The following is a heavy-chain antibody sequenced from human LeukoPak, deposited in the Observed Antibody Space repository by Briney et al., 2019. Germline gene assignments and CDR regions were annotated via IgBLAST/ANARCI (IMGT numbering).Heavy chain of an antibody. CDR2: IYYSGST. J-gene: IGHJ4*02. Sequence: PSQTLSLTCTVSGGSISSGDYYWSWIRQPPGKGLEWIGYIYYSGSTYYNPSLKSRVTISADTSKNQFSLKLSSVTAADTAVYYCARARRLYFFDYWGQGTLVTVSS. D-gene: IGHD3-9*01. V-gene: IGHV4-30-4*01. CDR1: GGSISSGDYY. CDR3: ARARRLYFFDY.